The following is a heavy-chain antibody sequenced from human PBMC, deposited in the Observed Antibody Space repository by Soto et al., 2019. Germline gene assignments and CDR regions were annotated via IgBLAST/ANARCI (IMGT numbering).Heavy chain of an antibody. CDR2: IRQDGSEI. J-gene: IGHJ6*02. CDR3: ARTARRDTWSMDV. D-gene: IGHD2-8*02. Sequence: EVQLVESGGGLVQPGGSLRLSCAASGFTISPYWMSWVRQLPGKGLEWMANIRQDGSEIYYADSVNGRFTSSRDNGKNSLYLQMNSLIAEETAVYYCARTARRDTWSMDVWGQGTTVTVSS. CDR1: GFTISPYW. V-gene: IGHV3-7*01.